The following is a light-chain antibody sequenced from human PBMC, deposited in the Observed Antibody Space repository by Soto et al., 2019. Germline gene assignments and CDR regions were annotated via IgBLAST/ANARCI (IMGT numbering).Light chain of an antibody. CDR2: DVN. Sequence: QSALTQPLSVSGSPGQSVTISCTGTSSDVGGYNYVSWYQQYPGKAPSLLIYDVNQRPPGVPGRFSGSKSGNTASLTISGLQAEDEADYYCCSYAGDPYVFGPGTKVTVL. CDR3: CSYAGDPYV. J-gene: IGLJ1*01. CDR1: SSDVGGYNY. V-gene: IGLV2-11*01.